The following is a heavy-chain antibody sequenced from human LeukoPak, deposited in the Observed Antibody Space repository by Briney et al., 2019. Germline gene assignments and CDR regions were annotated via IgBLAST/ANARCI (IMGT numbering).Heavy chain of an antibody. D-gene: IGHD2-2*01. V-gene: IGHV3-23*01. J-gene: IGHJ4*02. CDR3: AKNGLHCTSTSCYSTSYYFDY. CDR1: GFTFGSYA. Sequence: GGSLRLSCAASGFTFGSYAMSWVRQAPGKGLQWVSAISGGGGSTYYADSVKGRFTISRDNSKNTLYLQMNSLRAEDAAVYYCAKNGLHCTSTSCYSTSYYFDYWGQGTLVTVSS. CDR2: ISGGGGST.